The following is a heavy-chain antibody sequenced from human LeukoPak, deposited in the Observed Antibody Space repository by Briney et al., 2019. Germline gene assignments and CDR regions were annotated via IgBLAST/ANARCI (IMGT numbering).Heavy chain of an antibody. Sequence: GASMKVSCKASGYTITDSYSITWVRQAPGQGLEWMGYISTYNGYTNYAQNLQGRVSMTTDTSTNTAYMELRSLRSDDTAVYYCARADNGAREGFDYWGQGTLVTVSS. CDR3: ARADNGAREGFDY. D-gene: IGHD1-1*01. CDR1: GYTITDSYS. CDR2: ISTYNGYT. J-gene: IGHJ4*02. V-gene: IGHV1-18*01.